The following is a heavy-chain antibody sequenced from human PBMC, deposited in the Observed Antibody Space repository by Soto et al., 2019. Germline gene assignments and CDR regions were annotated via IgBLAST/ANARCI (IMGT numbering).Heavy chain of an antibody. J-gene: IGHJ4*02. CDR1: GYTYTNYG. D-gene: IGHD5-12*01. Sequence: QAQLDQSGAEVRSPGASVKVSCKASGYTYTNYGFSWVRQAPGQGLEWMGWISAYNGNTNYAQKCQGRVTMTTDTSTSTAYMELRSLRSDDTAVYFCARDRGGKDGYNYWEPHWGYYWGQGTLVTVSS. CDR3: ARDRGGKDGYNYWEPHWGYY. V-gene: IGHV1-18*01. CDR2: ISAYNGNT.